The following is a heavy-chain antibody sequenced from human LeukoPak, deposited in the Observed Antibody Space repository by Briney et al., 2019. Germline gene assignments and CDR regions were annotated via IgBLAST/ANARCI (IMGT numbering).Heavy chain of an antibody. CDR2: ISSHSTTI. CDR3: ARHDWFDP. D-gene: IGHD3-3*01. J-gene: IGHJ5*02. Sequence: TGGSLRLSCAASGFTLSSYSMNWVRQAPGQGLEWISYISSHSTTINYADSVKGRFTISRDNAHNSLYLQMSSLRGEDTAVYYCARHDWFDPWGQGTLVTVSS. CDR1: GFTLSSYS. V-gene: IGHV3-48*01.